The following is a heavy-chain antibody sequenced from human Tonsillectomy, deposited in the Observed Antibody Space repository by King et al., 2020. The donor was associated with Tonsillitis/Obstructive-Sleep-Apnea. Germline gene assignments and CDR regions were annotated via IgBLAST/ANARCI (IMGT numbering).Heavy chain of an antibody. CDR2: ISYDGSKK. J-gene: IGHJ6*02. Sequence: VQLVESGGGVVQPGRSLRLSCAASGFTFSTYVIHWVRQAPGKGLEWGTLISYDGSKKYYADSVKGRFTISRDNSRDNSKNTLYLQMNSLRAEDTAVYYCSSERSGRDVWGQGTTVTVSS. D-gene: IGHD3-10*01. CDR3: SSERSGRDV. V-gene: IGHV3-30*04. CDR1: GFTFSTYV.